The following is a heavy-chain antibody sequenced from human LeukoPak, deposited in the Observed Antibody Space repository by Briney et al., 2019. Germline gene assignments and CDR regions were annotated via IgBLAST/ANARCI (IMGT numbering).Heavy chain of an antibody. CDR1: GFTFSSSL. CDR3: AREAGGIGTSCYDY. CDR2: ISSDGANK. Sequence: PGRSLRLSCAASGFTFSSSLMHWVRQAPGKGLEWVALISSDGANKYYTDSVKGRFTISRDNSKSTLYLQMNSLRAEDTAVYYCAREAGGIGTSCYDYWGQGTLVTVSS. V-gene: IGHV3-30*03. D-gene: IGHD2-2*01. J-gene: IGHJ4*02.